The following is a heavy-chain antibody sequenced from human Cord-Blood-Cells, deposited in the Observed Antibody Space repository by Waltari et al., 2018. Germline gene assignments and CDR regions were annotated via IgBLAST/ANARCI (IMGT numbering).Heavy chain of an antibody. J-gene: IGHJ4*02. V-gene: IGHV3-30-3*01. CDR3: RVAAAGTGFDY. D-gene: IGHD6-13*01. CDR1: GFTFSSYA. CDR2: ISDDGSNK. Sequence: QVQLVESGGGVVQPGRSLRLSCAASGFTFSSYAMHWVRQAPGKGLEWVSVISDDGSNKYYADAVKGRFTISRDNSKNTLYLQMNSLRAEDTAVYYCRVAAAGTGFDYWGQGTLVTVSS.